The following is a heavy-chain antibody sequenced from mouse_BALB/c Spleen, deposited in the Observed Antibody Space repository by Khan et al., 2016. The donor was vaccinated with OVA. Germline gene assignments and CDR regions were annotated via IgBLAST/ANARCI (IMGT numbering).Heavy chain of an antibody. CDR1: GYTFTSYW. CDR2: INPTSGYT. V-gene: IGHV1-7*01. J-gene: IGHJ2*01. CDR3: ARDRIDY. Sequence: VQLQESGAELAKPGASVKMSCKASGYTFTSYWTHWIKQRPGQGLEWIGYINPTSGYTDYNQKFKDKATLTADKSSSPAYMQLSSLTSDDSAVYYCARDRIDYWGQGTALTVSS.